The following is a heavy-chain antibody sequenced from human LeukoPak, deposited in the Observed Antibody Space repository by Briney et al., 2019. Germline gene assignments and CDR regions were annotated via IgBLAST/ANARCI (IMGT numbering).Heavy chain of an antibody. J-gene: IGHJ5*02. Sequence: ASVKVSCKASGYTFTGYYMHWVRQAPGQGLEWMGRINPNSGGTNYAQKFQGRVTMTRDTSISTAYMELSRLRSDDTAVYYCARGDGVTIFGVVLNWFDPWSQGTLVTVSS. CDR1: GYTFTGYY. V-gene: IGHV1-2*06. D-gene: IGHD3-3*01. CDR2: INPNSGGT. CDR3: ARGDGVTIFGVVLNWFDP.